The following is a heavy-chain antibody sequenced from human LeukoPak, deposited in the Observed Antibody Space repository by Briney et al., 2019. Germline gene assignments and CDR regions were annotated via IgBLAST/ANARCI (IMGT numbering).Heavy chain of an antibody. CDR2: ISYDGSNK. D-gene: IGHD6-19*01. J-gene: IGHJ4*02. Sequence: GSLRLSCAASGFTFSSYAMHWVRQAPGKGLEWVAVISYDGSNKYYADSVKGRFTISRDNSKNTLYLQMNSLRAEDTAVYYCAREPRIAVAGRYYFDYWGQGTLVTVSS. V-gene: IGHV3-30-3*01. CDR1: GFTFSSYA. CDR3: AREPRIAVAGRYYFDY.